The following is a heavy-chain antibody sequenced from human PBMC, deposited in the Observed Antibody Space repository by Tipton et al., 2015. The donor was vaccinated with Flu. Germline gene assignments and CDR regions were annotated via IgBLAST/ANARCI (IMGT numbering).Heavy chain of an antibody. V-gene: IGHV4-4*07. CDR1: ETSVSSYY. CDR2: IYTSGST. CDR3: ARGTRSDDSSGYYPRYFDY. Sequence: LRLSCTVSETSVSSYYWSWIRQPAGKGLEWIGRIYTSGSTNYNPSLKSRVTISVDTSKNQFSLKLSSVTAADTAVYYCARGTRSDDSSGYYPRYFDYWGQGTLVIVSS. D-gene: IGHD3-22*01. J-gene: IGHJ4*02.